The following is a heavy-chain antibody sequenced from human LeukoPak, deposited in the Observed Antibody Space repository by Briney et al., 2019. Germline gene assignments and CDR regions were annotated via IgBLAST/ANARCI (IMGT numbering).Heavy chain of an antibody. Sequence: SETLSLTCTVSGGSISSYYWSWIRQPPGKGLEWLGYIYYSGSTNYNPSLKSRVTISVDTSKNQFSLKLRYVTAADTAVYYCARDPYYYTSGSYVYFDSWGQGTLVTVSS. CDR2: IYYSGST. V-gene: IGHV4-59*12. D-gene: IGHD3-10*01. CDR3: ARDPYYYTSGSYVYFDS. CDR1: GGSISSYY. J-gene: IGHJ4*02.